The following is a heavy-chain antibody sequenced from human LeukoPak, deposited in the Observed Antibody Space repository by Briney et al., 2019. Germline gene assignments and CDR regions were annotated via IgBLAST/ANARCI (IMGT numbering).Heavy chain of an antibody. CDR1: GFTFSSYA. J-gene: IGHJ4*02. CDR3: ARDRSSSSWTEEGYNY. CDR2: ITSTSNYI. Sequence: PGGSLRLSCAASGFTFSSYAMHWVRQAPGKGLEWVSSITSTSNYIYYADSVKGRFTISRDDAKNSLYLQMNSLRAEDTAVYYCARDRSSSSWTEEGYNYWGQGTLVTVSS. V-gene: IGHV3-21*01. D-gene: IGHD6-13*01.